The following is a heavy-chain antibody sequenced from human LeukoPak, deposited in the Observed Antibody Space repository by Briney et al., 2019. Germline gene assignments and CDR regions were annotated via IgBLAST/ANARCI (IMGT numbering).Heavy chain of an antibody. D-gene: IGHD3-10*01. J-gene: IGHJ4*02. CDR1: GFTFSSYA. CDR3: AKDSVLLWFGELSYYFDY. CDR2: ISGSGGST. V-gene: IGHV3-23*01. Sequence: GGSLRLSCAASGFTFSSYAMSWVRQAPGKGLEWVSAISGSGGSTYYADSVKGRFTISRDNSKNTLYPQMNSLRAEDTAVYYCAKDSVLLWFGELSYYFDYWGQGTLVTVSS.